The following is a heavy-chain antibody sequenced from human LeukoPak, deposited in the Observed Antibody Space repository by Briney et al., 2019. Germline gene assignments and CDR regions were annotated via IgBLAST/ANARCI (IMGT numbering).Heavy chain of an antibody. D-gene: IGHD3-22*01. CDR1: GGSISSYY. CDR2: IYTSGST. Sequence: PSETLSLTCTVSGGSISSYYWSWLRQPAGKGLEWLGRIYTSGSTNYNPSLKSRVTMSVDTSKNQFSLKLSSVTAADTAVYYCARGGYDSSGYLFFDYWGQGTLVTVSS. CDR3: ARGGYDSSGYLFFDY. V-gene: IGHV4-4*07. J-gene: IGHJ4*02.